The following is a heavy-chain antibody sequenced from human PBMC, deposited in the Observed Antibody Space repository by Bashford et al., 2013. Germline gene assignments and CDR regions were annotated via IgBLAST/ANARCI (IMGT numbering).Heavy chain of an antibody. J-gene: IGHJ4*02. CDR2: INPDGREQ. CDR3: ARYGLTATFDL. CDR1: GFTFSNFW. D-gene: IGHD3-10*01. Sequence: GSLRLSCEASGFTFSNFWMGWVRQAPGKGLEWVANINPDGREQYYGDSVKGRFTISRGNAENSLYLQMNSLTVDDTAEYYCARYGLTATFDLWGQGTLVTVSS. V-gene: IGHV3-7*01.